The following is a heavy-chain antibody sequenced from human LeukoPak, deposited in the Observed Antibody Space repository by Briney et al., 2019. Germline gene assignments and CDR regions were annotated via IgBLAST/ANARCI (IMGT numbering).Heavy chain of an antibody. CDR3: ARGGWLQSHMDV. Sequence: GGSLRLSCAASGFTFDDYGMSWVRQAPGKGLEWVSGINWNGGSTGYADSVKGRFTISRDNAKNSLYLQMSSLRAEDTALYYCARGGWLQSHMDVWGKGTTVTVSS. J-gene: IGHJ6*03. V-gene: IGHV3-20*04. CDR1: GFTFDDYG. CDR2: INWNGGST. D-gene: IGHD5-24*01.